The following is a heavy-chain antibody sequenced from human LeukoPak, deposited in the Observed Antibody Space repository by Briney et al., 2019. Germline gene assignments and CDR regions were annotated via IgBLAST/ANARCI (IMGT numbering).Heavy chain of an antibody. J-gene: IGHJ4*02. CDR3: ARDPGYIYGLRSLHFNY. V-gene: IGHV4-30-4*01. Sequence: SQTLSLTCTVSGGSISSGDYYWSWIRQPPGKGLEWIGYIYYSGSTYYNPSLKSRVTISVDTSKNQFSLKLSSVTAADTAVYYCARDPGYIYGLRSLHFNYWGQGTLVTVSS. D-gene: IGHD5-18*01. CDR2: IYYSGST. CDR1: GGSISSGDYY.